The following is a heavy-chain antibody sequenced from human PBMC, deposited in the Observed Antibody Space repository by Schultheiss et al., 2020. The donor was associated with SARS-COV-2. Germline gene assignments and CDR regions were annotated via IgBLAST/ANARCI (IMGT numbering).Heavy chain of an antibody. CDR2: IYTSGST. CDR1: GGSISSGSYY. D-gene: IGHD3-3*01. CDR3: ASYITIFGVVITRAFDI. J-gene: IGHJ3*02. V-gene: IGHV4-61*02. Sequence: SETLSLTCTVSGGSISSGSYYWSWIRQPAGKGLEWIGRIYTSGSTNYNPSLKSRVTISVDTSKNQFSLKLSSVTAADTAVYYCASYITIFGVVITRAFDIWGQGTTVTVS.